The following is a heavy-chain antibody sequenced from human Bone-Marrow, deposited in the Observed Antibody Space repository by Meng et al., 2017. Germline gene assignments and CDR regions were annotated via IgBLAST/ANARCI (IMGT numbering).Heavy chain of an antibody. CDR2: INPKSGGT. V-gene: IGHV1-2*02. CDR1: GYTFSAYY. J-gene: IGHJ6*02. D-gene: IGHD2-15*01. Sequence: ASVKVSCKASGYTFSAYYMYWVRQAPGQGLEWMGWINPKSGGTNYAQKFQGRVTMTRDTSISTAYMELSRLRSEDTAVYYCARNGEWGYCSGGSCYDYYYYGMDVWGQGTTVTVSS. CDR3: ARNGEWGYCSGGSCYDYYYYGMDV.